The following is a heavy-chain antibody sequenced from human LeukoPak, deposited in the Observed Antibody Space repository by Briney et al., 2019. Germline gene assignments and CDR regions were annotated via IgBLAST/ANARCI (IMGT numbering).Heavy chain of an antibody. CDR3: ARTYYDILTGYLHDAFDI. CDR1: GFTFSDHW. J-gene: IGHJ3*02. CDR2: IRYDGSNK. V-gene: IGHV3-30*02. D-gene: IGHD3-9*01. Sequence: PGGSLRLSCAASGFTFSDHWMSWVRQAPGKGLEWVAFIRYDGSNKYYADSVKGRFTISRDNSKNTLYLQMNSLRAEDTAVYYCARTYYDILTGYLHDAFDIWGQGTMVTVSS.